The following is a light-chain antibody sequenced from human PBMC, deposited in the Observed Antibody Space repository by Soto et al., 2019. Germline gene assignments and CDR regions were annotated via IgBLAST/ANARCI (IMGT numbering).Light chain of an antibody. J-gene: IGKJ5*01. CDR1: QSVSSY. CDR3: QQSFNWPSIT. V-gene: IGKV3-11*01. CDR2: DAS. Sequence: EIVLTQSPATLSLSPGERATLSCRASQSVSSYLAWYQQKPGQAPRLLIYDASSRATGIPARFSGSGSGTDFPLTISSLEPEDVAVYPCQQSFNWPSITVGQEKRLEIK.